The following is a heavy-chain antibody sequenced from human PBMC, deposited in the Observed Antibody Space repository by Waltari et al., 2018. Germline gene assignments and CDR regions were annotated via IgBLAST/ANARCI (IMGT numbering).Heavy chain of an antibody. CDR2: IYTSGST. D-gene: IGHD3-3*01. V-gene: IGHV4-4*07. CDR1: GGSISRYY. CDR3: AGSSNFGIYGLDV. Sequence: QVQLQESGPGLVKPSETLSLICIVSGGSISRYYWNCLRQPAGKGLEWIGRIYTSGSTSYNPSLKSRVTMSVDTSKNHVSLRLSSVTAADTAVYYCAGSSNFGIYGLDVWGQGTTVIVSS. J-gene: IGHJ6*02.